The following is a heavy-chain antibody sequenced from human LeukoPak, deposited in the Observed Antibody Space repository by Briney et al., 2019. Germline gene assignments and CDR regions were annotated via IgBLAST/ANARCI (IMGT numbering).Heavy chain of an antibody. Sequence: GGSLRLSCAASGFTFSSYGMHWVRQAPGKGLEWVAVISYDGSNKYYADSVKGRFTISRDNSKNTLYLQMNSLRAEDTAVYYCARAEWESTAMADWYYYYYGMDVWGQGTTVTVSS. CDR1: GFTFSSYG. J-gene: IGHJ6*02. CDR2: ISYDGSNK. V-gene: IGHV3-30*03. D-gene: IGHD5-18*01. CDR3: ARAEWESTAMADWYYYYYGMDV.